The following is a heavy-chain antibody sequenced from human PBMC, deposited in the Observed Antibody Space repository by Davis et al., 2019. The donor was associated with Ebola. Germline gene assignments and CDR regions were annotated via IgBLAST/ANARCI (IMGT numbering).Heavy chain of an antibody. J-gene: IGHJ4*02. D-gene: IGHD5-18*01. Sequence: ASVKVSCKASGYTFTSYAMHWVRQAPGQRLEWMGWINAGNGNTKYSQKFQGKVTITRDTSASTAYMELSSLRSEDTAVYYCARVGLTAMVTKYFDYWGQGTLVTVSS. CDR1: GYTFTSYA. CDR3: ARVGLTAMVTKYFDY. CDR2: INAGNGNT. V-gene: IGHV1-3*01.